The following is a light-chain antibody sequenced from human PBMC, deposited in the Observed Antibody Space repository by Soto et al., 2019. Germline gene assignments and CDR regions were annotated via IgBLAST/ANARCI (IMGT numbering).Light chain of an antibody. J-gene: IGKJ2*01. CDR3: QQYNSYSLF. Sequence: DIQMTQSPSTLSASVGDRVTITCRASQSISNWLAWYQQKPGKAPKLLIYGASSLESGVPSRFSGSGSGPEFTLTISSLQPDDFATYYYQQYNSYSLFFGQGTKLEIK. CDR1: QSISNW. V-gene: IGKV1-5*01. CDR2: GAS.